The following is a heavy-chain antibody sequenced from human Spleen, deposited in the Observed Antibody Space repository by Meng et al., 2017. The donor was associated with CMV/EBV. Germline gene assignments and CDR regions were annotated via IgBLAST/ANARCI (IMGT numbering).Heavy chain of an antibody. J-gene: IGHJ6*02. Sequence: SLKISCAASGFTFDDYAMHWVRQAPGKGLEWVSGISWNSGSIAYADSVKGRFTISRDNAKNSLYLQMNSLRAEDTAIYYCARGRYCSGISCEGIYYYYGMDVWGQGTTVTVSS. CDR1: GFTFDDYA. CDR3: ARGRYCSGISCEGIYYYYGMDV. CDR2: ISWNSGSI. V-gene: IGHV3-9*01. D-gene: IGHD2-2*01.